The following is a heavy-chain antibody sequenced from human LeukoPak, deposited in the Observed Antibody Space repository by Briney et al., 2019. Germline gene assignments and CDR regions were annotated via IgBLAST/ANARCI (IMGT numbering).Heavy chain of an antibody. CDR3: ARETDSTLFDY. Sequence: GGSLRLSCVDSGFTFSSYSMNWVRQAPGKGLEWVSSISSSSSYIYYADSVKGRFTISRDNAKNSLYLQMNSLRAEDTAVYYCARETDSTLFDYWGQGTLVTVSS. CDR1: GFTFSSYS. J-gene: IGHJ4*02. V-gene: IGHV3-21*01. D-gene: IGHD3-22*01. CDR2: ISSSSSYI.